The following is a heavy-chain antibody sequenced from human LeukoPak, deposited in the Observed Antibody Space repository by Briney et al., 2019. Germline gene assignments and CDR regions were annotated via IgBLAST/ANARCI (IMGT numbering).Heavy chain of an antibody. J-gene: IGHJ4*02. CDR3: ARVGTTGTTLFDY. Sequence: SVKVSCKASGGTFSSYTISWVRQAPGQGLEWMGRIIPILGIANYAQKFQGRVTITADKSTSTAYMELSSLRSEDTAVYYCARVGTTGTTLFDYWGQGTLVTVSS. CDR1: GGTFSSYT. D-gene: IGHD1-1*01. CDR2: IIPILGIA. V-gene: IGHV1-69*02.